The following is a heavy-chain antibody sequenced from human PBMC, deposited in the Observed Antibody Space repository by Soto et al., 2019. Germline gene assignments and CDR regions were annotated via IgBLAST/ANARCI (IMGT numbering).Heavy chain of an antibody. CDR2: IHPGYSDT. CDR3: ARHENGYNPLGH. V-gene: IGHV5-51*01. Sequence: PGESLKISCKASGYTFATYWIGWARLMPGKGLEWMGIIHPGYSDTRYSPSFQDQVTISADRSMSIAYLQWDSLTPSDNAMYYCARHENGYNPLGHWGQGTLVTVSS. CDR1: GYTFATYW. J-gene: IGHJ4*02. D-gene: IGHD5-12*01.